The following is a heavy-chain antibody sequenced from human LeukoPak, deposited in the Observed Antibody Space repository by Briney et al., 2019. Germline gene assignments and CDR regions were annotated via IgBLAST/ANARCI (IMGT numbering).Heavy chain of an antibody. V-gene: IGHV4-34*01. J-gene: IGHJ6*03. CDR1: GGSFSGYY. D-gene: IGHD6-13*01. CDR2: INHSGST. Sequence: PSETLSLTCAVYGGSFSGYYWSWIRQPPGKGLEWIGEINHSGSTNYNPSLKSRVTISVDTSKNQFSLKLSSVTAADTAVYYCAREPWYSSSWYHGGYYYYYMDVWGKGTTVTVSS. CDR3: AREPWYSSSWYHGGYYYYYMDV.